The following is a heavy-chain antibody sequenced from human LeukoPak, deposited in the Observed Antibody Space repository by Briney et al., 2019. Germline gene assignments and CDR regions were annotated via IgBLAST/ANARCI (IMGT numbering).Heavy chain of an antibody. D-gene: IGHD3-22*01. CDR3: ARETYFDTTGHYGWFDP. CDR2: INPHSGGA. V-gene: IGHV1-2*02. J-gene: IGHJ5*02. Sequence: ASVKVSCKASEYMFTDYYLHWVRQAPGQGLEWMGWINPHSGGADLAPKFQGRVTMTRDTSINTTYMELTSLISDDTAVYYCARETYFDTTGHYGWFDPWGQGTLVTVSS. CDR1: EYMFTDYY.